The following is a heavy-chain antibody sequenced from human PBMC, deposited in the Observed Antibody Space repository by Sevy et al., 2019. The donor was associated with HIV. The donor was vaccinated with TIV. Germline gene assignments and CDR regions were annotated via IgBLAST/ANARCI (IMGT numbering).Heavy chain of an antibody. D-gene: IGHD2-21*02. J-gene: IGHJ4*02. CDR3: ASSPPVCGGDCYPRVYYFDY. V-gene: IGHV1-69*13. Sequence: ASMKVSCKASGGTFSSYAISWVRQAPGQGLEWMGGIIPILGTANYAQKFQGRVTITADESTSTAYMELSSLRSEDTAVYYCASSPPVCGGDCYPRVYYFDYWGQGTLVTVSS. CDR1: GGTFSSYA. CDR2: IIPILGTA.